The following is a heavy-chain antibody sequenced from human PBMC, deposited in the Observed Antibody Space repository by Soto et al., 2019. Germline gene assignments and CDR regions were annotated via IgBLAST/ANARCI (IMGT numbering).Heavy chain of an antibody. CDR2: ISSSSTYI. D-gene: IGHD6-19*01. CDR1: GFTFSTYS. V-gene: IGHV3-21*04. J-gene: IGHJ4*02. CDR3: ARAPLSSIAVAGYXVY. Sequence: GGSLRLSCAASGFTFSTYSMNWVRQAPGKGLEWVSSISSSSTYIYYADSVKGRFTISRDNAKNSLYLQMNSLRAEDTAVYYCARAPLSSIAVAGYXVYWGQGTLVTVSS.